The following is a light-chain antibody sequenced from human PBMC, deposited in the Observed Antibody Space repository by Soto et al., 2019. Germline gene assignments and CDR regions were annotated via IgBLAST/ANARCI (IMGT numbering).Light chain of an antibody. V-gene: IGKV1-12*01. J-gene: IGKJ3*01. CDR1: QGISTW. CDR2: TAS. Sequence: IPMTQSPSSGSASVGDRVTITCRASQGISTWLAWYQQKPGKAPKLLIYTASKLQSGVPSRFSGSGSGADFTLTISSLQPEDFATYYCQQANSFPFTFGPGTKSGYQT. CDR3: QQANSFPFT.